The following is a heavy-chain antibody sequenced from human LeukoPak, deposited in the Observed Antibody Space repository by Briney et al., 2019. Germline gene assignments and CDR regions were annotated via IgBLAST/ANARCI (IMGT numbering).Heavy chain of an antibody. CDR2: ISSSSSYI. Sequence: PGGSLRLSCAASGFTFSSYSMNWVRQAPGKGLEWVSSISSSSSYIYYADSVKGRFTISRDNSKNTLYLQMNSLRAEDTAVYYCAKGLSYDYYYMDVWGKGTTVTISS. V-gene: IGHV3-21*01. D-gene: IGHD2/OR15-2a*01. CDR3: AKGLSYDYYYMDV. CDR1: GFTFSSYS. J-gene: IGHJ6*03.